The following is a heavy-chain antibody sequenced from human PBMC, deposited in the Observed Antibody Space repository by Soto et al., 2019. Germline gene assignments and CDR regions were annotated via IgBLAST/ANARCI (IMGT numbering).Heavy chain of an antibody. CDR2: LYWDDDR. V-gene: IGHV2-5*02. Sequence: ITLKESRPTLVEPTQTLTLTCTFSGFSLSTSGVCVGWVRQPPGKALERLALLYWDDDRRYNPSLNNRLTITKDTSKHQVVLTMTNMGPVDTGTYYCAHYTTTTYMDVWGTGTTVTVSS. J-gene: IGHJ6*03. CDR3: AHYTTTTYMDV. D-gene: IGHD1-1*01. CDR1: GFSLSTSGVC.